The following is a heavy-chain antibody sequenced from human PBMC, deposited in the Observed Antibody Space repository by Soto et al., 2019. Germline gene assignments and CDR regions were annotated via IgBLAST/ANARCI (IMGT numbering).Heavy chain of an antibody. CDR3: VRSRVFIAVAGMATYYYYYGMDV. Sequence: SQTLSLTCAISGDSVSSDSAAWNWIRQSPSRGLEWLGRTYYRSKWYNDYAVSVNGRITINPDTSKNHFSLQLNSVTPEDTAVYYCVRSRVFIAVAGMATYYYYYGMDVCGQGTTVTVSS. CDR2: TYYRSKWYN. J-gene: IGHJ6*02. D-gene: IGHD6-19*01. CDR1: GDSVSSDSAA. V-gene: IGHV6-1*01.